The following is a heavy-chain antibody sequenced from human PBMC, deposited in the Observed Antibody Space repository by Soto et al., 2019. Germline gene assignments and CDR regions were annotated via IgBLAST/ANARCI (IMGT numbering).Heavy chain of an antibody. V-gene: IGHV1-69*08. D-gene: IGHD2-15*01. CDR2: IIPILGIA. CDR1: GGTFSSYT. Sequence: QVQLVQSGAEVKKPGSSVKVSCKASGGTFSSYTISWVRQAPGQGLEWMGRIIPILGIANYAQKFQGRVTITEDKSTSTAYMELSSLRSEDTAVYYCARDCSGGSCYKSWGQGTLVTVSS. CDR3: ARDCSGGSCYKS. J-gene: IGHJ4*02.